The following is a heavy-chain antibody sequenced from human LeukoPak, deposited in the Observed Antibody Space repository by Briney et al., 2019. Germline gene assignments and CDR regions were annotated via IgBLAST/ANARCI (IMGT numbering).Heavy chain of an antibody. CDR3: AKDPDWGYYYGMDV. V-gene: IGHV3-30-3*01. D-gene: IGHD3-9*01. Sequence: GGSLRLSCAASGFTFSSYAMHWVRQAPGKGLEWVAVISYDGSNKYYADSVKGRFTISRDNSKNTLYLQMNSLRAEDTAVYYCAKDPDWGYYYGMDVWGQGTTVTVSS. J-gene: IGHJ6*02. CDR1: GFTFSSYA. CDR2: ISYDGSNK.